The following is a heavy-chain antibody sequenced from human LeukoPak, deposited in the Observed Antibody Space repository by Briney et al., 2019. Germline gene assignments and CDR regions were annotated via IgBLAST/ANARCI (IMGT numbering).Heavy chain of an antibody. J-gene: IGHJ5*02. Sequence: PGGSLRLSCAASGFTFSSYWMSWVRQAPGKGLEWVANIKQDGSEKYYVDSVKGRFTISSDNAKNSLYLQMNSLRAEDTAVYYCARGPITMVRGVPAAWGQGTLVTVSS. CDR2: IKQDGSEK. CDR3: ARGPITMVRGVPAA. D-gene: IGHD3-10*01. CDR1: GFTFSSYW. V-gene: IGHV3-7*01.